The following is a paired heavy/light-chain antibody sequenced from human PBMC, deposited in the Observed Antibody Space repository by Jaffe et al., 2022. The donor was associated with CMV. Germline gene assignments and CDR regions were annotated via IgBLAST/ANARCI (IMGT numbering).Heavy chain of an antibody. D-gene: IGHD1-26*01. CDR2: IYNSGNS. CDR1: GASISSSPYY. V-gene: IGHV4-39*01. J-gene: IGHJ4*02. Sequence: QLQLQESGPGLVRPSETLSLNCTVSGASISSSPYYWVWIRQSPGKGLEWIGSIYNSGNSHYNPSLRSRVTMSVDTSKNQFSLKLSSVTAADTAVYYCAREKWELLRFLYFDYWGQGTLVTVSS. CDR3: AREKWELLRFLYFDY.
Light chain of an antibody. J-gene: IGLJ2*01. V-gene: IGLV6-57*04. Sequence: NFMLTQPHSVSESPGKTVIISCTRSSGSIASNYLQWYQQRPGGAPTTVMYENNQRPSGVPARFSGSIDSSSNSASLIISGLKTEDEADYYCQSYDNSNRVFGGGTRLTVL. CDR2: ENN. CDR1: SGSIASNY. CDR3: QSYDNSNRV.